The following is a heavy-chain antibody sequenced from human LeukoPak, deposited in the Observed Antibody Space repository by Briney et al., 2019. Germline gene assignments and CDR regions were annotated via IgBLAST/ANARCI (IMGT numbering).Heavy chain of an antibody. CDR1: GFIFSNYH. D-gene: IGHD3-10*01. J-gene: IGHJ6*03. V-gene: IGHV3-48*04. CDR2: MSTGGSAI. Sequence: AGGSLRLSCAASGFIFSNYHMNWVRQAPGKGLEWLSYMSTGGSAIYYADSVEGRFTISRDNAKNSLYLQMNSLRAEDTAVYYCARVRRVRGVIPTPYMDVWGKGTTVTVSS. CDR3: ARVRRVRGVIPTPYMDV.